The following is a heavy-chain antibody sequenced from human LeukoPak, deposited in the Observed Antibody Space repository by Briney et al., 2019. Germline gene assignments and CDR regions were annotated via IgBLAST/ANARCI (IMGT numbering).Heavy chain of an antibody. CDR1: GFTLSDYY. Sequence: GGSLRLSCAASGFTLSDYYMTWIRQAPGKGLEWISYFGNGGSNTMLYADSVKGRFTVFRDYAKNSLYLQMNSLRAEDTAVYYCARDKSNKGHDCWGQGTLVTVSS. CDR3: ARDKSNKGHDC. V-gene: IGHV3-11*01. J-gene: IGHJ4*02. CDR2: FGNGGSNTM.